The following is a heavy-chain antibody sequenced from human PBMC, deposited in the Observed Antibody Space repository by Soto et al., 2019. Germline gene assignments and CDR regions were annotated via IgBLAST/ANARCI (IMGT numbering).Heavy chain of an antibody. Sequence: QVQLVESGGGLVKPGGSLRLSCAASGLTFSDYYMSWIRQAPGKGREWVSYISSSGSTIYYADSVKGRFTISRDNAKNSLYLQMNSLRAEDTAVYYCARPFSYYYDSSGYLAHWGQGTLVTVSS. CDR3: ARPFSYYYDSSGYLAH. J-gene: IGHJ1*01. CDR1: GLTFSDYY. D-gene: IGHD3-22*01. CDR2: ISSSGSTI. V-gene: IGHV3-11*01.